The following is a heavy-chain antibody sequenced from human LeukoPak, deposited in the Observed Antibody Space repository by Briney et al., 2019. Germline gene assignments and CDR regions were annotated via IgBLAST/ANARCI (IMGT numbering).Heavy chain of an antibody. CDR1: GFTLSSYG. CDR2: NSGSASST. V-gene: IGHV3-23*01. J-gene: IGHJ6*02. D-gene: IGHD2-15*01. Sequence: GRSLRLSCAPSGFTLSSYGMLWVRQAPGKGLEWVSGNSGSASSTFSADSVKGRFTISRDNSKNMVYLQMNSLRAGDTAVYYCAKDDVPGGGSYFYGMDVWGQGTTVTVSS. CDR3: AKDDVPGGGSYFYGMDV.